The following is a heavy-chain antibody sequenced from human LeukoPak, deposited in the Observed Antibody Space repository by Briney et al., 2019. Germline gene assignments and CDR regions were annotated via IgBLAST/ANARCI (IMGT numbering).Heavy chain of an antibody. Sequence: SETLSLTCTVSGGSISSYYWSWIRQPAGKGLEWIGRIYTSGSTNYNPSLKSRVTMSVDTSENQFSLKLSSVTAADTAVYYCARDASYSSGSHFDYWGQGTLVTVSS. D-gene: IGHD6-19*01. CDR3: ARDASYSSGSHFDY. V-gene: IGHV4-4*07. CDR1: GGSISSYY. J-gene: IGHJ4*02. CDR2: IYTSGST.